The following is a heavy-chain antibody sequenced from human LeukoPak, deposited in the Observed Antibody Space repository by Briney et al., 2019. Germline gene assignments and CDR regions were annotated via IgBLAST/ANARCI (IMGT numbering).Heavy chain of an antibody. CDR3: ARVGRGDHTWGSYYCDH. Sequence: PSETLSLTCSVSGDSFTTYQWTWLRQPPGKGLEWIGYISSSGSTSYNPPLKSRVTISVDTSNNQFSLKLNSVTAADTAVYYCARVGRGDHTWGSYYCDHWGQGTLVSVSS. CDR1: GDSFTTYQ. J-gene: IGHJ4*02. D-gene: IGHD3-16*01. V-gene: IGHV4-59*01. CDR2: ISSSGST.